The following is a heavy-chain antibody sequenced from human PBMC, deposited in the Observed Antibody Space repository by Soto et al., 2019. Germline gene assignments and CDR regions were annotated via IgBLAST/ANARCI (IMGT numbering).Heavy chain of an antibody. D-gene: IGHD6-13*01. Sequence: ASVKVSCKASGYTFTSYAMHWVRQAPGQRLEWMGWINAGNGNTKYSQKFQGRVTITRDTSASTAYMELSSLRSEDTAVYYCARDGGGPGIAAAILNFGMDVWGQGTTVTVSS. CDR1: GYTFTSYA. V-gene: IGHV1-3*01. J-gene: IGHJ6*02. CDR3: ARDGGGPGIAAAILNFGMDV. CDR2: INAGNGNT.